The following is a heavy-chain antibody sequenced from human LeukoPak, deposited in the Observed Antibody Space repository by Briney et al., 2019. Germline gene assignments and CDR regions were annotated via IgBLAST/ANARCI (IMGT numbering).Heavy chain of an antibody. CDR3: AKDLEAVAGASEIIDY. D-gene: IGHD6-19*01. J-gene: IGHJ4*02. CDR1: RFTFSSYA. Sequence: PGGSLRHSRAASRFTFSSYAMSAVRQAPGKGREWVSAISGSGGSTYYADSVRGRFTISRDNPKHTLYLQMNCMRAEDTAVYYCAKDLEAVAGASEIIDYWGEGTLVTVSS. CDR2: ISGSGGST. V-gene: IGHV3-23*01.